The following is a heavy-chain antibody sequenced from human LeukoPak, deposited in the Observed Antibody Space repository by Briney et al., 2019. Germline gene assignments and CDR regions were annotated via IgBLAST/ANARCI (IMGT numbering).Heavy chain of an antibody. D-gene: IGHD6-13*01. CDR1: GFTVSSNY. CDR3: ARDRVPSSSWWEDYYYGMDV. CDR2: IYSGGST. V-gene: IGHV3-66*01. Sequence: GGSLRLSCAASGFTVSSNYMSWVRQAPGKGLEWVSVIYSGGSTYYADSVKGRFTISRDNSKNTLYLQVNSLRAEDTAVYYCARDRVPSSSWWEDYYYGMDVWGQGTTVTVSS. J-gene: IGHJ6*02.